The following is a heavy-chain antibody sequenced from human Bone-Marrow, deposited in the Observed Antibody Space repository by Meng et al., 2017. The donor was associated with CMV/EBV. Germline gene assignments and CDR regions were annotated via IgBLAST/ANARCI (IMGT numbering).Heavy chain of an antibody. CDR3: ARDIAYCSSTSCPPDF. Sequence: SETLSLTCTVSGGSVSSGSYYWSWIRQPPGKGLEWIGYIYYSGSTNYNPSLKSRVTISVDTSKNQFSLKLSSVTAADTAVYYCARDIAYCSSTSCPPDFWGQGTLDPVSS. V-gene: IGHV4-61*01. CDR2: IYYSGST. CDR1: GGSVSSGSYY. D-gene: IGHD2-2*01. J-gene: IGHJ4*02.